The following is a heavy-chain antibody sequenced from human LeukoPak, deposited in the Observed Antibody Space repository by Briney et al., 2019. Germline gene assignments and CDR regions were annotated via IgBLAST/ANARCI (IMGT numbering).Heavy chain of an antibody. D-gene: IGHD2-15*01. Sequence: EGSLRLSCAASGFTFSSYGMHWVRQAPGKGLEWVAVIWYDGSNKYYADSVKGRFTISRDNSKNTLYLQMNSLRAEDTAVYYCAKGDSPEDAFDIWGQGTMVTVSS. V-gene: IGHV3-33*06. CDR2: IWYDGSNK. J-gene: IGHJ3*02. CDR3: AKGDSPEDAFDI. CDR1: GFTFSSYG.